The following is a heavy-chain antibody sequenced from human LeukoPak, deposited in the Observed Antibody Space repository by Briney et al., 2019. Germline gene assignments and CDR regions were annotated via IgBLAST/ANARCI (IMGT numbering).Heavy chain of an antibody. D-gene: IGHD6-6*01. V-gene: IGHV4-31*03. J-gene: IGHJ5*02. CDR2: IHHSGST. CDR1: GGSISSGNYY. CDR3: ARAYSSSSLNWFDP. Sequence: SETLSLTCTVSGGSISSGNYYWSWIRQHPGKGLEWIGYIHHSGSTYYNPSLKSRVIISVDTSKNQFSLKLNSVTAADTAVYYCARAYSSSSLNWFDPWGQGTLVTVSS.